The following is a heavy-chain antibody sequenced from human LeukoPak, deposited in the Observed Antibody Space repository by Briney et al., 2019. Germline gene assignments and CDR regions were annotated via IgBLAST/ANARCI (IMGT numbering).Heavy chain of an antibody. CDR2: IYTSGST. Sequence: SETLSLTCTVSGGSISSYYWSWIRQPAGKGLEWIGRIYTSGSTNYNPSLKSRVTMSVDTSKNQFSLELSSVTAADTAVYYCARELRFLSTHMDVWGKGTTVTVSS. CDR3: ARELRFLSTHMDV. CDR1: GGSISSYY. D-gene: IGHD3-3*01. V-gene: IGHV4-4*07. J-gene: IGHJ6*03.